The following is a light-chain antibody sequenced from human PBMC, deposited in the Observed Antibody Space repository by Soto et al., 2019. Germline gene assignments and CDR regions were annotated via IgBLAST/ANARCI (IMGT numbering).Light chain of an antibody. CDR2: GVT. CDR1: SNDIGGYNY. Sequence: QSVLTQPPSASGSPGQSVTISCTGTSNDIGGYNYVSWYQQHPGKAPKLIIYGVTTRPSGVSNRFSGSKSGNTASLTISGLRVEDEADYHCSSFAGGTLFGGGTKLTVL. J-gene: IGLJ3*02. CDR3: SSFAGGTL. V-gene: IGLV2-14*03.